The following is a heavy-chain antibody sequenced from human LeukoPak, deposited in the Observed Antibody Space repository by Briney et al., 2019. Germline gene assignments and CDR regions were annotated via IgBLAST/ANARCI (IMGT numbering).Heavy chain of an antibody. CDR2: IGGSGAGT. V-gene: IGHV3-23*01. Sequence: GGSLRLSCAASGFTFSSSAMTWVRQAPGKGLEWVSYIGGSGAGTYYADSVKGRFTISRDNSKNTLYLQMNSLRAEDTAVYYCAKDGGYSGYDRDYWGQGTLVTVSS. CDR1: GFTFSSSA. CDR3: AKDGGYSGYDRDY. D-gene: IGHD5-12*01. J-gene: IGHJ4*02.